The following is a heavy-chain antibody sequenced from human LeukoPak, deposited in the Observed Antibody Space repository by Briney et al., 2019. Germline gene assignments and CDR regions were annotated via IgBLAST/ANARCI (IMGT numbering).Heavy chain of an antibody. CDR2: IYHSGST. CDR1: GYSISSGYY. D-gene: IGHD2-15*01. J-gene: IGHJ3*02. V-gene: IGHV4-38-2*02. Sequence: SETLSLTCTVSGYSISSGYYWGWIRQPPGKGLEWNGSIYHSGSTYYNPSLKSRVTISVDTSKNQFSLKLSSVTAADTAVYYCATDIVVVVAHDAFDIWGQGTMVTVSS. CDR3: ATDIVVVVAHDAFDI.